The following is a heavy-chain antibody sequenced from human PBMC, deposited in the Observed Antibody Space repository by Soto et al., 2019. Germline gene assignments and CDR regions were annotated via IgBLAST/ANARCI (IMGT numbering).Heavy chain of an antibody. V-gene: IGHV4-39*01. CDR1: GGSISSSSYY. J-gene: IGHJ3*02. CDR3: ASADLFEDIVVVPAAICDAFDI. Sequence: SETLSLTCTVSGGSISSSSYYWGWIRQPPGKGLEWIGSIYYSGSTYYNPSLKSRGPISLDTSKNQFSLKLSPVTAADTAVYYCASADLFEDIVVVPAAICDAFDIWGQGTMVTVSS. CDR2: IYYSGST. D-gene: IGHD2-2*01.